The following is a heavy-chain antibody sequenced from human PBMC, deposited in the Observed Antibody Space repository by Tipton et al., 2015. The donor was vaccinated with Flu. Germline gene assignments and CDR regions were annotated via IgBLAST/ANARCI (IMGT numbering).Heavy chain of an antibody. CDR3: ARSIVVVPAARAYEYYGMDV. CDR2: INPNSGGT. J-gene: IGHJ6*02. V-gene: IGHV1-2*04. Sequence: QLVQSEAEVKKPGASVKVSCKASGYTFTGYYMHWVRQAPGQGLEWMGWINPNSGGTNYAQKFQGWVTMTRDTSISTAYMELSRLRSDDTAVCYCARSIVVVPAARAYEYYGMDVWGQGTTVTVSS. CDR1: GYTFTGYY. D-gene: IGHD2-2*01.